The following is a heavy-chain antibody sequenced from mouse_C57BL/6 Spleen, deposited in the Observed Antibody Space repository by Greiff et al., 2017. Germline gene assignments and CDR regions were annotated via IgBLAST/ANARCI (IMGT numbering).Heavy chain of an antibody. J-gene: IGHJ4*01. V-gene: IGHV1-76*01. CDR3: ARGEDPYYAMDY. CDR1: GYTFTDYY. Sequence: VQLKESGAELVRPGASVKLSCKASGYTFTDYYINWVKQRPGQGLEWIARIYPGSGNTYYNEKFKGKATLTAEKSSSTAYMQLSSLTSEDSAVYFCARGEDPYYAMDYWGQGTSVTVSS. CDR2: IYPGSGNT.